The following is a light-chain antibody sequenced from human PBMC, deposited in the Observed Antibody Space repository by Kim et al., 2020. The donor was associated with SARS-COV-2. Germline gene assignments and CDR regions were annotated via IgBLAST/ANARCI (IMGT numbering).Light chain of an antibody. V-gene: IGKV1-5*03. CDR1: QTIGNW. CDR2: KAS. CDR3: QQYSRYSA. Sequence: LAASVGARVTITCRASQTIGNWLAWYQQKTGKAPKLLIYKASTLESGVPLRFSGRGSGTEFTLTISSLQPDDFATYYCQQYSRYSAFGQGTKLEI. J-gene: IGKJ2*01.